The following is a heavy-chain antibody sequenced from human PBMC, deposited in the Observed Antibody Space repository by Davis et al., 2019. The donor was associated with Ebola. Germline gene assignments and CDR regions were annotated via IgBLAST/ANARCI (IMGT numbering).Heavy chain of an antibody. CDR1: GFTFSRYW. CDR2: IKQDGSEK. CDR3: ARDRPYYDFLSGYFHKQGGNDYFDY. V-gene: IGHV3-7*03. Sequence: PGGSLRLSCAASGFTFSRYWMSWVRQAPGKGLEWVANIKQDGSEKYYVASVKGRFTISRDNAKNSVYLQMNSLRAEDTAMYYCARDRPYYDFLSGYFHKQGGNDYFDYWGQGTLVTVSS. D-gene: IGHD3-9*01. J-gene: IGHJ4*02.